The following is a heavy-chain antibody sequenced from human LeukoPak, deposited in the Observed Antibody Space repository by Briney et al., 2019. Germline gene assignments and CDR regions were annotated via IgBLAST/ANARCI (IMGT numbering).Heavy chain of an antibody. CDR2: ISSSSSYI. CDR1: GFTFSSYS. V-gene: IGHV3-21*01. Sequence: GGSLRLSCAASGFTFSSYSMNWVRQAPGKGLEWVSSISSSSSYIYYADSVKGRFTISRDNAKNLVFLQMNSLRAEDTAVYYCASVVTIIGGAFDIWGQGTMVTVSS. D-gene: IGHD3-3*01. CDR3: ASVVTIIGGAFDI. J-gene: IGHJ3*02.